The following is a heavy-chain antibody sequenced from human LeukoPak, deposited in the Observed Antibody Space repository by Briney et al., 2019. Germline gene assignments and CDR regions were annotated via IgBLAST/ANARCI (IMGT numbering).Heavy chain of an antibody. J-gene: IGHJ4*02. Sequence: SETLSLTCTVSGGSISRFYWTYIRQPPGKGLEWIGYIYYSGSTNYNPSLKSRVTISVDTSKNQFSLRLSSVTAADTAVYHCARGTYSPDYWGQGTLVTVSS. V-gene: IGHV4-59*01. CDR3: ARGTYSPDY. D-gene: IGHD1-7*01. CDR2: IYYSGST. CDR1: GGSISRFY.